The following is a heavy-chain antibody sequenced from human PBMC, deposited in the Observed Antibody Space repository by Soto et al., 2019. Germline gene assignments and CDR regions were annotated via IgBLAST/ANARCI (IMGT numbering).Heavy chain of an antibody. V-gene: IGHV3-7*01. J-gene: IGHJ6*03. D-gene: IGHD2-2*01. Sequence: EVQLVESGGGLVQPGGSLRLSCAASGFTFSSYWMSWVRQAPGKGLEWVANIKQDGSEKYYVDSVKGRFTISRDNAKNSLYLQMNSLRAEDTAVYYCARDGQYCSSTSCYYYYMDVWGKGTTVTVSS. CDR2: IKQDGSEK. CDR3: ARDGQYCSSTSCYYYYMDV. CDR1: GFTFSSYW.